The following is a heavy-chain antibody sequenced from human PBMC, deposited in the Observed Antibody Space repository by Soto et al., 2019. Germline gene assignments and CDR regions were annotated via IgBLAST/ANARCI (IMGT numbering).Heavy chain of an antibody. V-gene: IGHV3-7*04. J-gene: IGHJ4*02. CDR3: ARGPF. Sequence: GGSLRLSCAGAGLTFSSHWMSWVRQAPGKGLEWVANINEDGSVVNYVDSVRGRFTISRDNAKKSLYLQMSSLRAEDTAVYYCARGPFWGQGTPVTVSS. CDR2: INEDGSVV. CDR1: GLTFSSHW.